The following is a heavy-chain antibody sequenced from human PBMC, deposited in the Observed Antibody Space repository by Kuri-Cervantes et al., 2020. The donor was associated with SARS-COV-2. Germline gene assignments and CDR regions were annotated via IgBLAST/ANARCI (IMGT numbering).Heavy chain of an antibody. J-gene: IGHJ4*02. CDR3: TRGSIAGRRGIFDF. CDR1: GITVSTNY. Sequence: GESLKISCAASGITVSTNYMNWVRQAPGKGLEWLSVMYSGRSTYYADSVKGRFTISRDTSKNTVYLQMNSLRDDDTAVYYCTRGSIAGRRGIFDFWGQGTVVTVSS. D-gene: IGHD6-6*01. V-gene: IGHV3-53*01. CDR2: MYSGRST.